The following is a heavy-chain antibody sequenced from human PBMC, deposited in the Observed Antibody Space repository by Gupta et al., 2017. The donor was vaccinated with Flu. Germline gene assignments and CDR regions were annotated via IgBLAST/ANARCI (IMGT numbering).Heavy chain of an antibody. CDR1: GFIFSDHS. J-gene: IGHJ4*02. CDR3: ASCPRGGIFDY. D-gene: IGHD3-10*01. Sequence: EVQLVESGGGLVQPGGSLRLSGVGSGFIFSDHSLDWVRQAPGKGLEWVARSRNKLRGHTTEYAASVKGRFIISRNNSENSVYLQMNSLKTEDTAVYYCASCPRGGIFDYWGQGTLATVSA. V-gene: IGHV3-72*01. CDR2: SRNKLRGHTT.